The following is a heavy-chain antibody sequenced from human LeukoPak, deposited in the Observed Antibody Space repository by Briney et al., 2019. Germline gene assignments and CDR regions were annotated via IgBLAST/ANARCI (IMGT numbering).Heavy chain of an antibody. J-gene: IGHJ4*02. CDR1: RFTFSNYA. Sequence: TGGSLRLSCAASRFTFSNYAMSWVRQAPGKGLEWVSAISESGSNTFYADSVKGRFSISRDNSKNTLYLQMNSLRAEDTAVYYCATDYGDSPAYWGQGTLVTVSS. CDR2: ISESGSNT. D-gene: IGHD4-17*01. V-gene: IGHV3-23*01. CDR3: ATDYGDSPAY.